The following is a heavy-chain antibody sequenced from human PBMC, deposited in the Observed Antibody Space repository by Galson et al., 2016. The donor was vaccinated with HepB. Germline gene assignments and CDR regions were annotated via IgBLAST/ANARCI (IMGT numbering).Heavy chain of an antibody. J-gene: IGHJ4*02. V-gene: IGHV6-1*01. CDR3: ASSRDSSGWFLFDF. CDR2: TCYRSSWDN. CDR1: GDSVSSNAAA. D-gene: IGHD6-19*01. Sequence: CAISGDSVSSNAAAWSWIRRSPSRGLEWLGRTCYRSSWDNEYAVSVKGRISIDADTSKNQFSLQLNSVTPEDTAVYYCASSRDSSGWFLFDFWGQGILVTVSS.